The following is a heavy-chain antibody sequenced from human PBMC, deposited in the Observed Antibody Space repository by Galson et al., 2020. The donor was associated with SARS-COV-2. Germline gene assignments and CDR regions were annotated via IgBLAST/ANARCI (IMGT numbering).Heavy chain of an antibody. Sequence: SLRLSCAASGFTFSSYWMSWVRQAPGKGLEWVANIKQDGSEKYYVDSVKGRFTISRDNAKNSLYLQMNSLRAEDTAVYYCARDGIAAADHYYYYGMDVWGQGTTVTVSS. V-gene: IGHV3-7*01. CDR2: IKQDGSEK. CDR3: ARDGIAAADHYYYYGMDV. D-gene: IGHD6-13*01. CDR1: GFTFSSYW. J-gene: IGHJ6*02.